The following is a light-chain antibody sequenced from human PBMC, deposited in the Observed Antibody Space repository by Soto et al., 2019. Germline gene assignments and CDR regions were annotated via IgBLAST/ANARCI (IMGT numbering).Light chain of an antibody. CDR1: QAISDY. CDR2: AAS. CDR3: QQSYSMPYT. Sequence: DIQMTQSPSSLSASIGDRVTITCRASQAISDYVNWYQQRPGKAPEVLISAASNLESGVPSRFSGSGSGTDFSLFISSLQPEDVATYYCQQSYSMPYTFGQGTNLEIK. V-gene: IGKV1-39*01. J-gene: IGKJ2*01.